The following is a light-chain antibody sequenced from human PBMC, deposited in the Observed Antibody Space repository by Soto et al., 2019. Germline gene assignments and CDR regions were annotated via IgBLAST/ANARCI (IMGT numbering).Light chain of an antibody. CDR2: EGS. CDR1: SSDVGSYNL. CDR3: CSYAGSREV. V-gene: IGLV2-23*01. Sequence: QSALTQHASVSGSPGQSITISCTGTSSDVGSYNLVSWYQQHPGKAPKLMTYEGSKRPSGVSNRFSGSKSGNTASLTISGLQAEDEADYYCCSYAGSREVFGTGTKLTVL. J-gene: IGLJ1*01.